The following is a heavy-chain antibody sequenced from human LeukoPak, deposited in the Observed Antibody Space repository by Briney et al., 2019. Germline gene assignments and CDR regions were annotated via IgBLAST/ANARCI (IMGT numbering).Heavy chain of an antibody. Sequence: PSETLSLTCAVYGGSFSGYYWSGIRQPPGKGLEWIGEINHSGSTNYNPSLKSRVTISVDTSKNQFSLKLSSVTAADTAVYYCARHVKVGATAFDYWGQGTLVTVSS. CDR3: ARHVKVGATAFDY. V-gene: IGHV4-34*01. CDR2: INHSGST. J-gene: IGHJ4*02. CDR1: GGSFSGYY. D-gene: IGHD1-26*01.